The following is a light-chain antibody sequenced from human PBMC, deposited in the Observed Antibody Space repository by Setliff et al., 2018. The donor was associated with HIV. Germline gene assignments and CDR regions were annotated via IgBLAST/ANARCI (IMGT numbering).Light chain of an antibody. Sequence: QSVLTQPPSLSGAPGQRVTISCTGSSSNIGARYDVHWYQQLPGTAPKLLIYGNNNRPSGVPDRFSGSKSGTSASLAITGLQPEDEGDYYCQSYDTSLSGSSVFGGGTKVTVL. J-gene: IGLJ2*01. V-gene: IGLV1-40*01. CDR2: GNN. CDR3: QSYDTSLSGSSV. CDR1: SSNIGARYD.